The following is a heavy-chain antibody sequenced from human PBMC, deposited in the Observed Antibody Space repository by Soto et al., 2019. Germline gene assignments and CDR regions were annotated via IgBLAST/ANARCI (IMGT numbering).Heavy chain of an antibody. J-gene: IGHJ4*02. D-gene: IGHD5-18*01. CDR3: AKLIQLWPLDY. CDR2: ISGSGGST. CDR1: GLHFSSYS. Sequence: GGSLRLSYAASGLHFSSYSMSWVRQAPGKGLEWVSAISGSGGSTYYADSVKGRFTISRDNSKNTLYLQMNSLRAEDTAVYYCAKLIQLWPLDYWGQGTLVTVSS. V-gene: IGHV3-23*01.